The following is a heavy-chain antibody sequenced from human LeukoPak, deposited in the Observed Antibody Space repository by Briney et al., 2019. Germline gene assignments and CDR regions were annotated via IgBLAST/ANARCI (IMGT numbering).Heavy chain of an antibody. CDR2: INHSGST. V-gene: IGHV4-34*01. J-gene: IGHJ6*02. Sequence: SETLSLTCAVYGGSFSGYYWSWTRQPPGKGLEWIGEINHSGSTNYNPSLKSRVTISVDTSKIQFSLKLSSVTAADTAVYYCARATKVVVVAAIAYYYGMDVWGQGTTVTVSS. D-gene: IGHD2-15*01. CDR1: GGSFSGYY. CDR3: ARATKVVVVAAIAYYYGMDV.